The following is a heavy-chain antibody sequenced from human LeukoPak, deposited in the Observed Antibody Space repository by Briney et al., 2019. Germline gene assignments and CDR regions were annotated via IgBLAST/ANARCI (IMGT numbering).Heavy chain of an antibody. CDR2: IYYSGST. CDR3: ARYCTNGVCRGFYFDY. V-gene: IGHV4-59*01. J-gene: IGHJ4*02. Sequence: SETLSLTCIVSGGSISSYYWSWIRQPPGKGLEWIGYIYYSGSTNYNPSLKSRVTISVDTSKNQFSLKLSSVTAADTAVYYCARYCTNGVCRGFYFDYWGQGTLVTVSS. D-gene: IGHD2-8*01. CDR1: GGSISSYY.